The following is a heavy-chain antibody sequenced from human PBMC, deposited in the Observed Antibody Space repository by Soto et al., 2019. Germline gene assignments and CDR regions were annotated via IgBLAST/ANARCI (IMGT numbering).Heavy chain of an antibody. J-gene: IGHJ5*02. D-gene: IGHD3-16*01. CDR2: IVPMFGTA. CDR3: ARDGDPESAFWGGPLGGGRFDP. CDR1: GGTFGNSA. Sequence: QVQLVQSGAEVKKPGSSVNVSCKTSGGTFGNSAVAWVRQAPGQGLEWMGGIVPMFGTANYAQKFQGRLTIPADDSRSTAYMELRSLRSDDTAVYYCARDGDPESAFWGGPLGGGRFDPWGQGTLVTVSS. V-gene: IGHV1-69*12.